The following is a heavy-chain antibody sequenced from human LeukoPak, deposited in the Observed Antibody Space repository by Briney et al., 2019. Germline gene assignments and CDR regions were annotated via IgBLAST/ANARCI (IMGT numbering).Heavy chain of an antibody. V-gene: IGHV3-66*01. CDR1: GFTVINNY. J-gene: IGHJ4*02. Sequence: GGSLRLSCAASGFTVINNYLSGVRQTAGKGLEWISVIYSDGRTFYADSVQGRFTISRDNSKNTLYLQMNSLRAEDTAVYYCARDFSYDILTGYNKPFDYWGQGTLVTVSS. CDR2: IYSDGRT. CDR3: ARDFSYDILTGYNKPFDY. D-gene: IGHD3-9*01.